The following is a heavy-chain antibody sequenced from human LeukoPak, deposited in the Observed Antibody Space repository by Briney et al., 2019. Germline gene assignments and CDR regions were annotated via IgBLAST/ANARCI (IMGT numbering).Heavy chain of an antibody. CDR3: ARAPRGYCSGGSCYESYYYYYMDV. CDR1: GGTFCSYA. J-gene: IGHJ6*03. V-gene: IGHV1-69*05. CDR2: IIPISGTA. D-gene: IGHD2-15*01. Sequence: GASVKVSCKASGGTFCSYAISWVRQAPGQGLEWMGRIIPISGTANYAQKFQGRVTITTDESTSTAYMELSSLRSEDTAVYYCARAPRGYCSGGSCYESYYYYYMDVWGKGTTVTVSS.